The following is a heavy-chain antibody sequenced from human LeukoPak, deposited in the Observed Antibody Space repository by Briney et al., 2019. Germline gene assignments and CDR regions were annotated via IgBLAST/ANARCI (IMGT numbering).Heavy chain of an antibody. J-gene: IGHJ4*02. CDR3: ARGVGATTFDS. D-gene: IGHD1-26*01. V-gene: IGHV4-30-2*01. CDR1: GGSISSSGYS. Sequence: PSQTLSLTCTVSGGSISSSGYSWSWIRQPPGKGLEWIGYIFHSGITYYNPSLKGRVTISVDRSKNLFSLKLSSVTAADTAVYYCARGVGATTFDSWGQGTLVTVSS. CDR2: IFHSGIT.